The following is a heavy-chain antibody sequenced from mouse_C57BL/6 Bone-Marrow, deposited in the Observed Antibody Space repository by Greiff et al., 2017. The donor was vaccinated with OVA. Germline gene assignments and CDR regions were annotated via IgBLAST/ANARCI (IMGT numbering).Heavy chain of an antibody. CDR3: ARNYGDYYYAMDY. J-gene: IGHJ4*01. D-gene: IGHD2-13*01. Sequence: QVQLKESGPGLVAPSQSLSITCTVSGFSLTSYAISWVRQPPGQGLEWLGVIWTGGGTNYNSALKSRLSISKDNSKSQVFLKMNSLQTDDTARYDSARNYGDYYYAMDYWGQGTSVTVSS. V-gene: IGHV2-9-1*01. CDR1: GFSLTSYA. CDR2: IWTGGGT.